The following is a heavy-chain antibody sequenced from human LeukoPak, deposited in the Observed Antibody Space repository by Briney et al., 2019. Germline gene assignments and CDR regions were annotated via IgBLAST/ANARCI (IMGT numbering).Heavy chain of an antibody. CDR1: GFTFSSYS. D-gene: IGHD3-9*01. CDR2: ISSSSSTI. Sequence: PGGSLRLSCAASGFTFSSYSMNWVRQAPGKGLEWVSYISSSSSTIYYADSVKGRFTISRDNAKNSLYLQMNSLRAEDTAVYYCAKVLSLRDSDWVLYVDYWGQGTLVTVSS. V-gene: IGHV3-48*01. CDR3: AKVLSLRDSDWVLYVDY. J-gene: IGHJ4*02.